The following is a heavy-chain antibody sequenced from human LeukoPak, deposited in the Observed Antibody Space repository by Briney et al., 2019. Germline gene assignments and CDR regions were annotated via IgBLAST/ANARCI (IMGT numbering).Heavy chain of an antibody. CDR2: MYAYNGNT. J-gene: IGHJ4*02. CDR3: ATFGLLTMGVEGLFDY. CDR1: GYTFTIYG. Sequence: ASVTVSCTASGYTFTIYGISWVWHAPGQGLEWMGWMYAYNGNTNYAQKLQGRVTITTDTSTSTAYMEQRSLRSDDTAVYYCATFGLLTMGVEGLFDYWGQGTLVTVSS. D-gene: IGHD3-10*01. V-gene: IGHV1-18*01.